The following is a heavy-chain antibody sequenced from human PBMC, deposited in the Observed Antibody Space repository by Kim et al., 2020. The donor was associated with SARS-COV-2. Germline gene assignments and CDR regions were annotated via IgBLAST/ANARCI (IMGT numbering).Heavy chain of an antibody. Sequence: KVQGRVTITRDTSASTAYMELSSLRSEDTAVYYCARDRVKQQWLTDAFDIWGQGTMVTVSS. D-gene: IGHD6-19*01. CDR3: ARDRVKQQWLTDAFDI. J-gene: IGHJ3*02. V-gene: IGHV1-3*01.